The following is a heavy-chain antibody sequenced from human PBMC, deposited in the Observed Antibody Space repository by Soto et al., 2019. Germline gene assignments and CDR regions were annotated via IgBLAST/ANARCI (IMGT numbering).Heavy chain of an antibody. Sequence: GESLKISCKGSGYNFAGYWIAWVRQMPGKGLELMGIIYPSDSDTRYRPSFQGQVTISADKSISSAYLQWSSLRASDTAMYYCARGGVSTRTFDYWGQGAPVTVSS. CDR1: GYNFAGYW. D-gene: IGHD3-3*01. J-gene: IGHJ4*02. CDR2: IYPSDSDT. V-gene: IGHV5-51*01. CDR3: ARGGVSTRTFDY.